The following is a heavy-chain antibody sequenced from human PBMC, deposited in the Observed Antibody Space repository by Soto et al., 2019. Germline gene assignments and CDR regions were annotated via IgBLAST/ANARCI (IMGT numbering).Heavy chain of an antibody. J-gene: IGHJ3*01. CDR3: ASGDRGAFDL. D-gene: IGHD3-10*01. CDR1: GFTFSYYW. CDR2: IHSDGSST. V-gene: IGHV3-74*01. Sequence: EVQLVESGGGLVRPGGSLRLSCAASGFTFSYYWMHWVRQAPGKGLVWVSRIHSDGSSTTYADFVKGRFIISRDNARNTVALQMNGVRVEDTAGSYCASGDRGAFDLWGQGTVVTVSS.